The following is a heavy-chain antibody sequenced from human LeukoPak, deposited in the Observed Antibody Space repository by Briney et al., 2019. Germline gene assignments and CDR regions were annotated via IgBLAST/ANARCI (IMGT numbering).Heavy chain of an antibody. D-gene: IGHD6-13*01. CDR3: ARMSSSWYSYYYYGMDV. V-gene: IGHV4-4*07. J-gene: IGHJ6*02. Sequence: SETLSLTCTVSGGFIRSYYWSWIRQPAGKGLEWIGRIYTSGSTNYNPSLKSRVTMSVDTSKNQFSLKLSSVTAADTAVYYCARMSSSWYSYYYYGMDVWGQGTTVTVSS. CDR2: IYTSGST. CDR1: GGFIRSYY.